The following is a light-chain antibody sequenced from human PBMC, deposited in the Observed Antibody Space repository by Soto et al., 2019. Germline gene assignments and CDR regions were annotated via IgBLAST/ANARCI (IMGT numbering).Light chain of an antibody. V-gene: IGLV1-40*01. CDR1: SSNIGAGYN. CDR2: GDS. J-gene: IGLJ3*02. CDR3: QSYVCSLSGWL. Sequence: QSVLTQPPSVSGAPGQRVTISCTGSSSNIGAGYNVHWYQQVPGTAPKLLIYGDSNRPSGVPDRFSGSKSGTSASLAITGLQADDKADSYCQSYVCSLSGWLFGGGTKLTVL.